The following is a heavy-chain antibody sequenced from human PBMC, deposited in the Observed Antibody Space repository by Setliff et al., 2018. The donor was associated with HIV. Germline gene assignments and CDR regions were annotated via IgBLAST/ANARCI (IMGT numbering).Heavy chain of an antibody. CDR2: INAGNGNT. V-gene: IGHV1-3*01. J-gene: IGHJ6*02. Sequence: ASVKVSCKTSGYTFTSHTIHWVRQAPGQGLEWMGWINAGNGNTKYSQKFQERVTIIRDMSTNTAYMELSSLRSEDTAVYYCAAGIYGSYGMDVWGQGTTVTVSS. D-gene: IGHD3-10*01. CDR1: GYTFTSHT. CDR3: AAGIYGSYGMDV.